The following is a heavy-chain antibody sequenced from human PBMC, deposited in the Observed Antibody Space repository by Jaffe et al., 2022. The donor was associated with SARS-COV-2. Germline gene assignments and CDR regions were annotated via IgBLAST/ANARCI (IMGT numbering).Heavy chain of an antibody. J-gene: IGHJ3*02. CDR3: AREGFVVVAAISQNDAFDI. CDR1: GGSISSGDYY. V-gene: IGHV4-30-4*01. D-gene: IGHD2-15*01. Sequence: QVQLQESGPGLVKPSQTLSLTCTVSGGSISSGDYYWSWIRQPPGKGLEWIGYIYYSGSTYYNPSLKSRVTISVDTSKNQFSLKLSSVTAADTAVYYCAREGFVVVAAISQNDAFDIWGQGTMVTVSS. CDR2: IYYSGST.